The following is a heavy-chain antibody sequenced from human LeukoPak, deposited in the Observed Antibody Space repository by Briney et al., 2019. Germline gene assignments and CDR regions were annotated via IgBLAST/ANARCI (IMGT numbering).Heavy chain of an antibody. CDR1: GFTFSSYS. CDR3: ARGASQWDAFDI. V-gene: IGHV3-48*01. J-gene: IGHJ3*02. CDR2: ISSSSSTI. D-gene: IGHD4/OR15-4a*01. Sequence: GGSLRLSCAASGFTFSSYSMNWVRQAPGKGPGWVSYISSSSSTIYYADSVKGRFTISRDNAKNSLYLQMNSLRAEDTAVYYCARGASQWDAFDIWGQGTMVTVSS.